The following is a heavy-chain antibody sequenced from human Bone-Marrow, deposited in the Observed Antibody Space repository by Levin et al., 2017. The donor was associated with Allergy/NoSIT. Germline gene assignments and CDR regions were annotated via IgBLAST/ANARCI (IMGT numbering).Heavy chain of an antibody. Sequence: ASETLSLTCDVSGVSIDTYNWWTWVRQPPGKGLQWIGDINQRGTATYNSSLRSRVVMSVDKSRNQFSLMVNSVTAADTAVYYCARINQASGFKNWFDPWGPGILVAVS. CDR3: ARINQASGFKNWFDP. J-gene: IGHJ5*02. D-gene: IGHD6-25*01. CDR2: INQRGTA. V-gene: IGHV4-4*02. CDR1: GVSIDTYNW.